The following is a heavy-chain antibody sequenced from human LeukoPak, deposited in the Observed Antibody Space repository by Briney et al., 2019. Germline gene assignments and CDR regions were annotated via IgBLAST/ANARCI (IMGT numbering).Heavy chain of an antibody. CDR3: ALVTWGRSGSYFYWFDP. J-gene: IGHJ5*02. D-gene: IGHD1-26*01. CDR2: INPNSGGT. Sequence: ASVKVSCKASGYTFTGYYMHWVRQAPGQGLEWMGWINPNSGGTNYAQKFQGRVTMTRDTSISTAHMELSRLRSDDTAVYYCALVTWGRSGSYFYWFDPWGQGTLVTVSS. V-gene: IGHV1-2*02. CDR1: GYTFTGYY.